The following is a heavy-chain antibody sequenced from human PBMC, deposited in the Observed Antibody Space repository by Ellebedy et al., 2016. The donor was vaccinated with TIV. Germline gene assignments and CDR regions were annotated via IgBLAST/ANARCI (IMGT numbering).Heavy chain of an antibody. V-gene: IGHV3-74*01. CDR1: GFTFSKYW. J-gene: IGHJ6*04. Sequence: PGGSLRLSCAASGFTFSKYWMHWVRQAPGKGPVWVSRINSDGSSTSYADSVKGRFTISRDKAKNTLYLQMNSLRAEDSAVYYWTKDPPGEWAFFYWTVWGKGTTVTVSS. CDR3: TKDPPGEWAFFYWTV. D-gene: IGHD3-10*01. CDR2: INSDGSST.